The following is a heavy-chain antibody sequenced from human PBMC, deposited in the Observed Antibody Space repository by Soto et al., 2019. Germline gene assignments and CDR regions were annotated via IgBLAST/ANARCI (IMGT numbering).Heavy chain of an antibody. V-gene: IGHV1-8*01. J-gene: IGHJ4*02. Sequence: QVQLVQSGAEVRTPGASVKVSCKASGYTFTSYDINWVRQATGQGPEWMGWMNPDSGNTGYVQKFRGRVPMARNPAISTAYMELSSLRSEDTAVYYCARSVGGSNVNFDYWGQGTLVTVSS. CDR2: MNPDSGNT. CDR3: ARSVGGSNVNFDY. CDR1: GYTFTSYD. D-gene: IGHD3-10*01.